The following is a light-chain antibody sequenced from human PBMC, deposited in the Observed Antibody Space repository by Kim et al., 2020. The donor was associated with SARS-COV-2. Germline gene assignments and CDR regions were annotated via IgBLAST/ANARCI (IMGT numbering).Light chain of an antibody. CDR1: SSDVGDYNY. J-gene: IGLJ3*02. Sequence: GQSITISCAGTSSDVGDYNYVSWFKQHPCKAPKLMIYDVNNRPSGVSNRFSGSKSGDTASLTISGLQAEDEADYFCASYTTSDTLVFGGGTKLTVL. CDR2: DVN. CDR3: ASYTTSDTLV. V-gene: IGLV2-14*03.